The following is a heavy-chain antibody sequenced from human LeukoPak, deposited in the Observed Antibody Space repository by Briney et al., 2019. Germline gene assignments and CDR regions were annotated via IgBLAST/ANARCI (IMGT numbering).Heavy chain of an antibody. CDR2: IHPKSGGT. Sequence: ASVKVSCKATGYSITDYYLHWVRLAPGQGLEWMGWIHPKSGGTNYEQNFQGRVTMTRDTSISTAYMELSSLRFDDTAIYYCATAFGSSSYSYYYMDVWGKGTTVTVSS. CDR1: GYSITDYY. D-gene: IGHD6-6*01. V-gene: IGHV1-2*02. CDR3: ATAFGSSSYSYYYMDV. J-gene: IGHJ6*03.